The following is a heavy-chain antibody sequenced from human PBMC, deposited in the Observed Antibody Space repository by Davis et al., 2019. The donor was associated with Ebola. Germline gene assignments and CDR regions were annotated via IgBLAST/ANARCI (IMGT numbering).Heavy chain of an antibody. J-gene: IGHJ4*02. V-gene: IGHV3-48*03. CDR2: ISNSATSTTI. CDR1: GFTFSSFE. CDR3: ARANFFDY. Sequence: PGGSLRLSCAASGFTFSSFEMNWVRQAPGKGLEWVSYISNSATSTTIYYADSVKGRFTISRDDAKNSLYLQMNGLRAEDTAVYYCARANFFDYWGQGTLVTVSS.